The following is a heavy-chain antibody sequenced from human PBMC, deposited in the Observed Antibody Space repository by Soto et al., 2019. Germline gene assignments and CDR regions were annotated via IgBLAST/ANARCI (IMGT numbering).Heavy chain of an antibody. CDR2: IWFDGTKK. Sequence: QVQLVESGGGVIQPGRSLRLSCAASGFTFSTYGMHWVRQAPGKGLEWVAVIWFDGTKKYYADSVNGRFTISRDNSKNTLYLQMNRLRAEDTAVYYCDSQIFWSGSTAHGMDVWGQGTAVTVSS. D-gene: IGHD3-3*01. J-gene: IGHJ6*02. CDR3: DSQIFWSGSTAHGMDV. V-gene: IGHV3-33*01. CDR1: GFTFSTYG.